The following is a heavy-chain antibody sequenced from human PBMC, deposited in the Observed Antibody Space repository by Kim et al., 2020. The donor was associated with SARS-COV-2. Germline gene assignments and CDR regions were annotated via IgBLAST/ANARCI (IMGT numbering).Heavy chain of an antibody. Sequence: SETLSLTCAVYGGSFSGYYWSWIRQPPGKGLEWIGEINHSGSTNYNPSLKSRVTISVDTSKNQFSLKLSSVTAADTAVYYCARGKPKNLGYSYGPTRRGVFDYWGQGTLVTVSS. CDR3: ARGKPKNLGYSYGPTRRGVFDY. CDR2: INHSGST. V-gene: IGHV4-34*01. J-gene: IGHJ4*02. CDR1: GGSFSGYY. D-gene: IGHD5-18*01.